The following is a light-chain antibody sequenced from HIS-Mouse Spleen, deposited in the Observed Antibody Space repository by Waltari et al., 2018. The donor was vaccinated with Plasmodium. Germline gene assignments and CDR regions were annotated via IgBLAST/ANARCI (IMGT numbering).Light chain of an antibody. J-gene: IGKJ1*01. V-gene: IGKV1-39*01. Sequence: DIQMTQSPSSLSASVGDRVTIPCRASQSISSYVNWYQQKPGKAPKLLIYAASSLQSGVPSRFSGSGSGTDFTLTISSLQPEYFATYYCQQSYSTWTFGQGTKVEIK. CDR2: AAS. CDR1: QSISSY. CDR3: QQSYSTWT.